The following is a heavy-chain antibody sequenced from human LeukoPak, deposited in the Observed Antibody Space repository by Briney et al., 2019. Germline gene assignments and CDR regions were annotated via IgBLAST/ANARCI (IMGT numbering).Heavy chain of an antibody. CDR2: IWFDGINK. D-gene: IGHD1-26*01. CDR1: GFTFDDYG. V-gene: IGHV3-33*08. CDR3: ATGATSGSEAFDI. Sequence: PGGSLRLSCAASGFTFDDYGMHWVRQAPGKGLEWVAVIWFDGINKYYADSVKGRFTISRDNSKNTLFLQMNSLRAEDTAVYYCATGATSGSEAFDIWGQGTMVTVSS. J-gene: IGHJ3*02.